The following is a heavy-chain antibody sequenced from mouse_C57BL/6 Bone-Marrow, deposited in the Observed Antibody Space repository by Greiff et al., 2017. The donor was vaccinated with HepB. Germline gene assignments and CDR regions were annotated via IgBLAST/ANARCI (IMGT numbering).Heavy chain of an antibody. D-gene: IGHD2-5*01. CDR1: GYTFTSYW. CDR3: AISNRYAMDY. Sequence: VQLQQPGAELVKPGASVKLSCKASGYTFTSYWMQWVKQRHGQGLEWIGEIDPSDSYTNYNHKFKGKATLPVDTSSSTAYMQLNSLTSEDSAVYYFAISNRYAMDYWGQGTSVTVSS. V-gene: IGHV1-50*01. J-gene: IGHJ4*01. CDR2: IDPSDSYT.